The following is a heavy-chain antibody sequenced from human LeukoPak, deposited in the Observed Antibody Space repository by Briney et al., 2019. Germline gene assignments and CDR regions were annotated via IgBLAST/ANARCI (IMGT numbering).Heavy chain of an antibody. CDR2: IYYSGST. CDR3: ASGRGYNYYYYYGMDV. J-gene: IGHJ6*02. D-gene: IGHD5-12*01. V-gene: IGHV4-31*03. CDR1: GGSISSGGYY. Sequence: PSETLSLTCTVSGGSISSGGYYWSWIRQHPEKGLEWIGYIYYSGSTYYNPSLKSRVTISVDTSKNQFSLKLSSVTAADTAVYYCASGRGYNYYYYYGMDVWGQGTTVTVSS.